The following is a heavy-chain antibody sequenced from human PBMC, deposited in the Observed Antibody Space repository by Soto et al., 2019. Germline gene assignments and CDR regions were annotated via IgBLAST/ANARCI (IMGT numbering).Heavy chain of an antibody. J-gene: IGHJ4*02. D-gene: IGHD6-6*01. Sequence: QVQLVESGGGVVQPGRSLRLSCAASGFTFSSYAMHWVRQAPGKGLEWVAVISYDGSNKYYADSVKGRFTISRDNSKNTLYLQMNSLRAEDTAVYYCARDLYSSWSFGGSYYFDYWGQGTLVTVSS. CDR2: ISYDGSNK. V-gene: IGHV3-30-3*01. CDR3: ARDLYSSWSFGGSYYFDY. CDR1: GFTFSSYA.